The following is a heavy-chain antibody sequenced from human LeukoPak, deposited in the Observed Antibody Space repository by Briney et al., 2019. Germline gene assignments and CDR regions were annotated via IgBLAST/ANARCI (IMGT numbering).Heavy chain of an antibody. D-gene: IGHD4-17*01. CDR2: IYYSGST. Sequence: SETLSLTCTVSGGSISSYHWSWIRQPPGKGLEWIGYIYYSGSTNYNPSLKSRVTISVDTSKDHFSLKLSSVTAADTAVYYCARRGTHTVTIRYWGQGTLVTVSS. CDR1: GGSISSYH. CDR3: ARRGTHTVTIRY. J-gene: IGHJ4*02. V-gene: IGHV4-59*12.